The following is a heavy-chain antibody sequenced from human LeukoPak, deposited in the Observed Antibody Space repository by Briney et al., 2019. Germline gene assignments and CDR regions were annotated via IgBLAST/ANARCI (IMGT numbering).Heavy chain of an antibody. V-gene: IGHV4-39*01. CDR3: ARPRFRAAALFDY. J-gene: IGHJ4*02. D-gene: IGHD6-13*01. Sequence: PSETLSLTCTVSGGSLSSSSYYWGWIRQPPGKGLEWIGSIYYSGSTYYNPSLKSRVTISVDTSKNQFSLKLSSVTAADTAVYYCARPRFRAAALFDYWGQGTLVTVSS. CDR2: IYYSGST. CDR1: GGSLSSSSYY.